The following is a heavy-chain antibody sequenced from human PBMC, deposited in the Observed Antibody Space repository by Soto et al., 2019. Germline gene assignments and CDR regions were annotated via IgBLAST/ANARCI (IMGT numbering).Heavy chain of an antibody. V-gene: IGHV4-31*03. CDR3: AREYSSKPPHYYYYMDV. CDR1: GGSISSGGYY. CDR2: IYYSGST. J-gene: IGHJ6*03. D-gene: IGHD6-13*01. Sequence: PSETLSLTCTVSGGSISSGGYYWSWIRQHPGKGLEWIGYIYYSGSTYYNPSLKSRVTISVDTSKNQFSLKLSSVTAADTAVYYCAREYSSKPPHYYYYMDVWGKGTTVTVSS.